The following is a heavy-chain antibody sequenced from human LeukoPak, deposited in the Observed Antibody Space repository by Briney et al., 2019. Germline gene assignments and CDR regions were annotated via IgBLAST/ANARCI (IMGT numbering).Heavy chain of an antibody. V-gene: IGHV3-7*04. Sequence: PGRCLRLFCAASVLTFSTYWMTWARQPPGKGRVWVGNIKEDGSATYYVDYVKGRFTISRDNAKKSLYLQMNSLRAEGTAVYYCARDSPGYLAYDSWGQGTLVTVSS. CDR2: IKEDGSAT. J-gene: IGHJ4*02. CDR3: ARDSPGYLAYDS. CDR1: VLTFSTYW. D-gene: IGHD1-1*01.